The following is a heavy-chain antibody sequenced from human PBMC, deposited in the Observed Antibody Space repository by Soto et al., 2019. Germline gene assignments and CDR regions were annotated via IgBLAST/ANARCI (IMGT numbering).Heavy chain of an antibody. CDR2: IWYDGSNK. CDR1: GFTFSSYG. J-gene: IGHJ6*02. Sequence: QVQLVESGGGVVQPGRSLRLSCAASGFTFSSYGMHWVRQAPGKGLEWVAVIWYDGSNKYYADSVKGRFTISRDNSKNPLYLQMNSLRAEEKAVDYCARGLWRDSGSYYGMDVWGQGTTVTVSS. V-gene: IGHV3-33*01. CDR3: ARGLWRDSGSYYGMDV. D-gene: IGHD1-26*01.